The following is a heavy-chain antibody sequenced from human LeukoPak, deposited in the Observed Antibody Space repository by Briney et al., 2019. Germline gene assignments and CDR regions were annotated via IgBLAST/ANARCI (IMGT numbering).Heavy chain of an antibody. J-gene: IGHJ5*02. CDR2: INPNSGGT. CDR1: GYTFTGYY. CDR3: ARSRDGSGSFSFDP. Sequence: ASVKVSCKDSGYTFTGYYMHWVRQAPGQGLEWMGWINPNSGGTNYAQKFQGWVTMTRDTSISTAYMELSRLRSDDTAVYYCARSRDGSGSFSFDPWGQGTLVTVSS. D-gene: IGHD3-10*01. V-gene: IGHV1-2*04.